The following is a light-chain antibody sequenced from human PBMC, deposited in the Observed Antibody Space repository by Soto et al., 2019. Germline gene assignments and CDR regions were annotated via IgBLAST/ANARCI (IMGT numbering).Light chain of an antibody. CDR1: QSVSSSY. Sequence: EIVLTQSPGTLSLSPGERATLSCRASQSVSSSYLAWYQQKPGQAPRLLIYGASSRATGIPARFSGSGSGTEFTLTISSLQTEDFAVYYCQQYKKWPPITFGQGTRLEIK. CDR3: QQYKKWPPIT. V-gene: IGKV3D-15*01. CDR2: GAS. J-gene: IGKJ5*01.